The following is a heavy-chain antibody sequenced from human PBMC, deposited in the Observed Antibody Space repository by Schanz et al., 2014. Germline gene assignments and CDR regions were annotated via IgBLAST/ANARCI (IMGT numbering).Heavy chain of an antibody. D-gene: IGHD1-26*01. Sequence: QVPLVQSGAEMKKPGASVKVSCKASGYTFTRSGISWVRQAPGQGLEWMGWIGGSDGNTNFAQKFQGRVTMTTDTSTSTVYMELRSLPSDDSAVYYCARDRDQWDGNYLDYWGQGTLVTVSS. CDR1: GYTFTRSG. V-gene: IGHV1-18*01. J-gene: IGHJ4*02. CDR3: ARDRDQWDGNYLDY. CDR2: IGGSDGNT.